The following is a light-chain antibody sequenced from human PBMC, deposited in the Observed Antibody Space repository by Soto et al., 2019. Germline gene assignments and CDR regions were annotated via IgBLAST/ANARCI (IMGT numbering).Light chain of an antibody. V-gene: IGKV1-39*01. J-gene: IGKJ2*01. CDR1: QSISSY. CDR2: AAS. CDR3: QQSYSTPPT. Sequence: DIQMTQSPSSLSASVGDRVIITCRASQSISSYLTWFQQKPGKAPNLLIYAASSLQSGVPSRFSGSGSGTDFTLTISSLQPEDFATYYCQQSYSTPPTFGQGTKLEIK.